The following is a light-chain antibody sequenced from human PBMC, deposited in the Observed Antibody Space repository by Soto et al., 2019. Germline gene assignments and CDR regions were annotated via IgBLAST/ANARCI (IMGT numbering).Light chain of an antibody. Sequence: QSALTQPPSASGSPGQSVTISCTGTSCDVGGYNYVSWYQQHPGKAPKLMTYEVTKRPSGVPDRFSGSKSGNTASLTVSGLQAEDEADYYCTSYAGSNNFVFGTGTKLTVL. V-gene: IGLV2-8*01. J-gene: IGLJ1*01. CDR1: SCDVGGYNY. CDR2: EVT. CDR3: TSYAGSNNFV.